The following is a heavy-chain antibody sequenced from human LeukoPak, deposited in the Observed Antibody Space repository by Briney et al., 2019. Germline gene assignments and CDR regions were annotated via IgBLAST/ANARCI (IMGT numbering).Heavy chain of an antibody. CDR2: INTNTGNP. V-gene: IGHV7-4-1*02. CDR3: ATLVIWSSWKDAFDI. J-gene: IGHJ3*02. CDR1: GYTFTSYA. Sequence: ASVKVSFKASGYTFTSYAMNWVRQAPGQGLEWMGWINTNTGNPTYAQGFTGRFVFSLDTSVSTAYLQISSLKAEDTAVYYCATLVIWSSWKDAFDIWGQGTMVTVSS. D-gene: IGHD3-10*01.